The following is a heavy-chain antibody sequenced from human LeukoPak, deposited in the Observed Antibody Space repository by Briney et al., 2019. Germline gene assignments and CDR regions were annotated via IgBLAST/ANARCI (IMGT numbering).Heavy chain of an antibody. J-gene: IGHJ4*02. Sequence: GGSLRLSCVASGFTFSSYGMHWVRQAPGKGLEWVAFIRYDGNNKNYADSVKGRFTVSRDNSRNTLFLQMNSLRPDDTAVYYCAGTVVGATRPSPDYWGQGTLVTVSS. CDR3: AGTVVGATRPSPDY. CDR1: GFTFSSYG. V-gene: IGHV3-30*02. D-gene: IGHD1-26*01. CDR2: IRYDGNNK.